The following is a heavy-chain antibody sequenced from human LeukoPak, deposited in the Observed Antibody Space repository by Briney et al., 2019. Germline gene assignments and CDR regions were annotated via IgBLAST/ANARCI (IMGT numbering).Heavy chain of an antibody. V-gene: IGHV3-74*01. CDR3: ARDSRYSYGPRGYGMDV. CDR1: GFTFSTYW. CDR2: INTDGSTT. J-gene: IGHJ6*02. D-gene: IGHD5-18*01. Sequence: GGSLRLSCAASGFTFSTYWMHWVRKTPGKGLVWVSRINTDGSTTNYADSVKGRFTISRDNSKNTLYLQMNSLRAEDTAVYYCARDSRYSYGPRGYGMDVWGQGTTVTVSS.